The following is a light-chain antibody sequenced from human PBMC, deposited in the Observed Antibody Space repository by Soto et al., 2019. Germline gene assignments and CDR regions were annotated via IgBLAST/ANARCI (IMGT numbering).Light chain of an antibody. Sequence: VLTQPPSVSAAPGQKVTSSCSGSSSNIGNNYVSWYQHLPRTAPKLLIYDNNKRPSGIPDRFSGSKSGTSATLGITGLQTGDEADYYCGTWDSSLSTVLFGGGTKVTVL. J-gene: IGLJ2*01. CDR1: SSNIGNNY. CDR2: DNN. V-gene: IGLV1-51*01. CDR3: GTWDSSLSTVL.